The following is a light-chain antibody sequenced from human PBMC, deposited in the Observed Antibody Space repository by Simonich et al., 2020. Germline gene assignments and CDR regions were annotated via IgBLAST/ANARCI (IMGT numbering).Light chain of an antibody. V-gene: IGKV2D-29*02. J-gene: IGKJ5*01. CDR1: QSLLHSDGKTY. CDR3: MQSIQLPIT. CDR2: EVS. Sequence: DIVMTQTPLSLSVTPGQPASISCKSSQSLLHSDGKTYLYWYLQKPGKSPQLLIYEVSNRVSGVPDRFSGSGSGTDFTLKISRVEAEDVGVYYCMQSIQLPITFGQGTRLEIK.